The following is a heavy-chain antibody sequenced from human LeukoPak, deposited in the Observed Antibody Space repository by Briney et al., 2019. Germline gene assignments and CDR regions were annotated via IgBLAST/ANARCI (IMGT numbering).Heavy chain of an antibody. CDR2: IYYSGST. D-gene: IGHD1-26*01. CDR1: GGSISSYY. Sequence: SETLSLTCTVSGGSISSYYWSWIRQPPGKGLEWIGYIYYSGSTNYNPSLKSRVTISVDTSKNQFSLRLSSVTAADTAVYYCARHLSSGSRYPYYGMDVWGQGTTVTVSS. V-gene: IGHV4-59*08. CDR3: ARHLSSGSRYPYYGMDV. J-gene: IGHJ6*02.